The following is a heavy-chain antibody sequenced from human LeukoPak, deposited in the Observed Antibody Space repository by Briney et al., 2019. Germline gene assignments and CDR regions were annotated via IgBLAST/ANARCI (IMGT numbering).Heavy chain of an antibody. V-gene: IGHV3-7*01. J-gene: IGHJ4*02. CDR2: IKQDGSEK. D-gene: IGHD3-22*01. CDR1: GFTFSSYW. CDR3: ARDDDYYDSSGYYYDYFDY. Sequence: PGGSLRLSCAASGFTFSSYWVSWVRQAPGKGLEWVANIKQDGSEKYYVDSVKGRLTISRDNAKNSLYVQMNSLRAEDTAVYYCARDDDYYDSSGYYYDYFDYWGQGTLVTVSS.